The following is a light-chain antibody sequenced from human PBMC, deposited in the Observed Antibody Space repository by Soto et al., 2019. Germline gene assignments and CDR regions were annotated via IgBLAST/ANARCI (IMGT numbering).Light chain of an antibody. Sequence: DIQMTQSPSSLSASVGDRVTITCRARQGISNYLAWYQQKPGKVPKLLIYAASTLQSGVPSRLSGSGSGTDFSLTISSLQPEDVATYYCQKYNSXPWTVGQGTKVDIK. J-gene: IGKJ1*01. CDR3: QKYNSXPWT. CDR2: AAS. CDR1: QGISNY. V-gene: IGKV1-27*01.